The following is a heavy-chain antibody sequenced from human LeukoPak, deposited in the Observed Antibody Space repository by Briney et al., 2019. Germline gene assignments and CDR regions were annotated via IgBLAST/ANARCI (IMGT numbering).Heavy chain of an antibody. J-gene: IGHJ6*02. Sequence: GGSLRLSCAASGFTFSSYEMNWVRQAPGKGLVWVSRINSDGSSTSYADSVKGRFTISRDNAKNTLYLQMNSLRAEDTAVYYCATTSTIFGVYYGMDVWGQGTTVTVSS. D-gene: IGHD3-3*01. V-gene: IGHV3-74*01. CDR2: INSDGSST. CDR3: ATTSTIFGVYYGMDV. CDR1: GFTFSSYE.